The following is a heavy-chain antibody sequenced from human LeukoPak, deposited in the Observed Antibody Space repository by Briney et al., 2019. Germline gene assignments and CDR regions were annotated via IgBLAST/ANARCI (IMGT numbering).Heavy chain of an antibody. CDR2: IIPIFGTA. CDR1: GGTFISYA. J-gene: IGHJ5*02. Sequence: GASVKVSCKASGGTFISYAISWVRQAPGQGLEWMGGIIPIFGTANYAQKFQGRVTITADESTSTAYMELSSLRSEDTAVYYCAIIVVVPAANNWFDPWGQGTLVTVSS. V-gene: IGHV1-69*13. CDR3: AIIVVVPAANNWFDP. D-gene: IGHD2-2*01.